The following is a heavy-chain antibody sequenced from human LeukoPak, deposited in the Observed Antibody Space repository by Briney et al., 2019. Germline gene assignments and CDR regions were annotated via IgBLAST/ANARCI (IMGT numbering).Heavy chain of an antibody. Sequence: PGGSLRLSCAASGFTFSSYSMNWVRQAPGKGLEWVSYISSSSSTIYYADSVKGRFTISRDNAKNSLYLRMNSLRDEDTAVYYCAREEQWLVRGYFDYWGQGTLVTVSS. V-gene: IGHV3-48*02. J-gene: IGHJ4*02. D-gene: IGHD6-19*01. CDR2: ISSSSSTI. CDR1: GFTFSSYS. CDR3: AREEQWLVRGYFDY.